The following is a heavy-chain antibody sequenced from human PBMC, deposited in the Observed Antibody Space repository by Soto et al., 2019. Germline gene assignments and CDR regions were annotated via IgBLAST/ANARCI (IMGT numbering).Heavy chain of an antibody. D-gene: IGHD1-26*01. J-gene: IGHJ4*02. CDR1: GGSISSYY. CDR3: ARGGDDNGTVFDY. CDR2: IYYSGST. V-gene: IGHV4-59*01. Sequence: LSLTCTVSGGSISSYYWSWIRQPPGKGLEWIGYIYYSGSTNYNPSLKSRVTISVDTSKNQFSLKLSSVTAADTAVYYCARGGDDNGTVFDYWGQGTLVTVSS.